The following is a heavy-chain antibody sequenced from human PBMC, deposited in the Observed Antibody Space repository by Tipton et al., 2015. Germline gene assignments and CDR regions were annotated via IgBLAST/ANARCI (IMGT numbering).Heavy chain of an antibody. D-gene: IGHD6-6*01. CDR3: AREAYSSSGLIFDY. Sequence: TLSLTCSVSSDSISKYFWTWIRHPPGKELEWIGYIHYSGSTNYNPSPKSRVTISVDTSKNQFSLKLRSVTAADTAVYYCAREAYSSSGLIFDYWGQGTLVTVSS. CDR2: IHYSGST. J-gene: IGHJ4*02. CDR1: SDSISKYF. V-gene: IGHV4-59*01.